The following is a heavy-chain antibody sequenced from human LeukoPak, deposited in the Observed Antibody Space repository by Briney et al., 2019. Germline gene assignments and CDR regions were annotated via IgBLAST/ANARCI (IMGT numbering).Heavy chain of an antibody. CDR1: GGSISNYY. CDR2: LYYSGDT. V-gene: IGHV4-59*01. D-gene: IGHD3-3*01. CDR3: ASSHPLGSNNDYYTPFDY. J-gene: IGHJ4*02. Sequence: ASETLSLTCSVSGGSISNYYWSWIRQPPGKGLEWIGYLYYSGDTNYNPSLESRVTISVDTSKNQFSLSLSSVTAADTAVYYCASSHPLGSNNDYYTPFDYWGQGTLVTVSS.